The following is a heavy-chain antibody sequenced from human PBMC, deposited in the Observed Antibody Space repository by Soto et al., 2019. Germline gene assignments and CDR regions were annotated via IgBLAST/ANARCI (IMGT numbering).Heavy chain of an antibody. Sequence: GGSLRLSCAASGFTFSDYYMSWIRQAPGEGLEWVSYISSSSSYTNYADSVKGRFTISRDNAKNSLYLQMNSLRAEDTAVYYCARGGYFAPRDYYYYGMDVWGQGTTVTVSS. J-gene: IGHJ6*02. V-gene: IGHV3-11*05. CDR3: ARGGYFAPRDYYYYGMDV. CDR1: GFTFSDYY. D-gene: IGHD3-9*01. CDR2: ISSSSSYT.